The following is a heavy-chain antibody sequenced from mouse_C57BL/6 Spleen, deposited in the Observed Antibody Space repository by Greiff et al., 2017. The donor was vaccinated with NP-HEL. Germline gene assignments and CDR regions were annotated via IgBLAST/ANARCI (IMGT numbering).Heavy chain of an antibody. D-gene: IGHD4-1*01. Sequence: QVQLQQPGAELVRPGSSVKLSCTASGFTFTSYWMAWVKQTPGQGLEWIANIYPSDSETHYHQKFKDKATLTVDKSSSTAYMQLSRVTSEDAAVYYCARWTGTFDYWGQGTTLTVAS. CDR1: GFTFTSYW. J-gene: IGHJ2*01. CDR2: IYPSDSET. CDR3: ARWTGTFDY. V-gene: IGHV1-61*01.